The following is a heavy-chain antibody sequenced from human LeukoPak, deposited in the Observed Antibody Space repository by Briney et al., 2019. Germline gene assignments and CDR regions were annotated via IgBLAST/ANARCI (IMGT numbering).Heavy chain of an antibody. V-gene: IGHV3-7*01. J-gene: IGHJ5*02. D-gene: IGHD2-15*01. Sequence: GGSLRLSCAASGFAISSSWMSWVRQAPGKGLEWVANIKQDGSEKFYVDSVKGRFTISRDNAKNSLYLQMNSLRVEDTAVYYCARAFRYCSGGSCLGENWFDPWGQGTLVTVSS. CDR3: ARAFRYCSGGSCLGENWFDP. CDR1: GFAISSSW. CDR2: IKQDGSEK.